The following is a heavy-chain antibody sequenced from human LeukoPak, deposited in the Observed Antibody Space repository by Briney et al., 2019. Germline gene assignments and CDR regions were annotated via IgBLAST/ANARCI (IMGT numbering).Heavy chain of an antibody. Sequence: PSETLSLTCTVSGGSISSYYWSWIRQPPGKGLEWIGSIYYSGSTYYNPSLKSRVTISVDTSKNQFSLKLSSVTPEDTAVYYCARMGDPSSGWYSWVFDYWGQGTLVTVSS. V-gene: IGHV4-59*04. CDR3: ARMGDPSSGWYSWVFDY. CDR2: IYYSGST. CDR1: GGSISSYY. J-gene: IGHJ4*02. D-gene: IGHD6-19*01.